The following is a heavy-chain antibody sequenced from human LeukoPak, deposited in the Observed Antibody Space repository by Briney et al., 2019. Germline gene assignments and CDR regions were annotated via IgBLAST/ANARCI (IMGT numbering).Heavy chain of an antibody. D-gene: IGHD6-19*01. J-gene: IGHJ2*01. V-gene: IGHV4-4*07. CDR3: ARAPVGRQQWLVEFRDWYFDL. Sequence: PSETLSLTCTVSGGSISSYYWSWIRQPAGKGLEWIGRIYTSGSTNYNPSLKSRVTMSVDTSRNQFSLKLSSVTDADTAVYYCARAPVGRQQWLVEFRDWYFDLWGRGTLVTVSS. CDR1: GGSISSYY. CDR2: IYTSGST.